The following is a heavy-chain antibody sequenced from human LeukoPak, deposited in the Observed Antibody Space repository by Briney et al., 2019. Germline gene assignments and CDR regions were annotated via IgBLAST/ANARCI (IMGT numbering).Heavy chain of an antibody. CDR1: GFTFSSYS. J-gene: IGHJ4*02. Sequence: PGGSLRLSFAASGFTFSSYSMNWVRQAPGKGLEWVSSISSSSSYIYYADSVKGRFAISRDNAKNSLYLQMNSLRAEDTAVYYCARDSTYYYGSGSNNFDYWGQGTLVTVSS. CDR2: ISSSSSYI. V-gene: IGHV3-21*01. D-gene: IGHD3-10*01. CDR3: ARDSTYYYGSGSNNFDY.